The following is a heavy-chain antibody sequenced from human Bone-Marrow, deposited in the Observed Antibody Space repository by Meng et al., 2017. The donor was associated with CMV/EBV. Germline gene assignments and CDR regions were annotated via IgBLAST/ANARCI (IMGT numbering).Heavy chain of an antibody. J-gene: IGHJ4*02. V-gene: IGHV1-18*01. CDR2: ISAYSGNT. D-gene: IGHD3-10*01. CDR1: GYTFSNYG. CDR3: ARDYVVRKVYSAY. Sequence: ASAKVSCKGSGYTFSNYGFSWVRQAPGQGPEWMGWISAYSGNTNYAQKFQGRLTRTTDVSTSTAYMELRGLRFDDTAVYYCARDYVVRKVYSAYWGQGTLVTVSS.